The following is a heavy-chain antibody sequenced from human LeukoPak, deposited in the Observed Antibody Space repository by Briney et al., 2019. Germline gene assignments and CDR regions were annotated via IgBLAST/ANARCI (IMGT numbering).Heavy chain of an antibody. V-gene: IGHV4-59*01. D-gene: IGHD6-13*01. J-gene: IGHJ6*02. Sequence: SETLSLTCTVSSGSISSYYWSWIRQPPGKGLEWIGYIYYSGSTNYNPSLKSRVTISVDTSKNQFSLKLSSVTAADTAVYYCARDTVLGSSSWYYYYGMDVWGQGTTVTVSS. CDR3: ARDTVLGSSSWYYYYGMDV. CDR1: SGSISSYY. CDR2: IYYSGST.